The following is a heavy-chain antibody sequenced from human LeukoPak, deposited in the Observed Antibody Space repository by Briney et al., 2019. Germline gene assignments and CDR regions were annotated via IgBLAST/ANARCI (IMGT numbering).Heavy chain of an antibody. D-gene: IGHD3-10*01. CDR2: IYWNDDK. CDR1: GFSLSTRGVG. J-gene: IGHJ4*02. V-gene: IGHV2-5*01. Sequence: SGPTLVNPTQTLTLTCTFSGFSLSTRGVGVGWIRQPPGKALEWLALIYWNDDKRYSPSLKSRLTITKDTSKNQVVLTMTNMDPVDTATYYCAHMALTYYYGSGSLYFDYWGQGTLVTVSS. CDR3: AHMALTYYYGSGSLYFDY.